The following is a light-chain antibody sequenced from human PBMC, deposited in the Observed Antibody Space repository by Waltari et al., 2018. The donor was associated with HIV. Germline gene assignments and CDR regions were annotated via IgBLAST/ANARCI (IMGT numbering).Light chain of an antibody. Sequence: QSALTQPASVSGSPGQSLTISCTGPTRAVAGSEYVSWYQQHPGKAPKLMIFEVTYRPSGVSHRFSGPKSGNTASLTISGLQAEDEADYYCTSYRSGSTLVVGGGTKVTVL. J-gene: IGLJ2*01. CDR2: EVT. CDR3: TSYRSGSTLV. V-gene: IGLV2-14*01. CDR1: TRAVAGSEY.